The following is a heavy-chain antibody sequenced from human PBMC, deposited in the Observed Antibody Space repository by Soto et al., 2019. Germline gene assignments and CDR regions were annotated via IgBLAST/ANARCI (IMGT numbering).Heavy chain of an antibody. D-gene: IGHD6-6*01. V-gene: IGHV3-74*01. J-gene: IGHJ4*02. Sequence: PGGSLRLSCAASGFTFSSSWMHWLRQAPGKGLVWVSRINSDGTSTNDADSVKGRFTISRDNAKNTLYLQMNSLRAEDTAVYYCAREYSNSRYFDYWGQGALVTAPQ. CDR1: GFTFSSSW. CDR3: AREYSNSRYFDY. CDR2: INSDGTST.